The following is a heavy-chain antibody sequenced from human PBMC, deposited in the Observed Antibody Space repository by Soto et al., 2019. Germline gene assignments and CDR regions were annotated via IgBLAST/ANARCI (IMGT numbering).Heavy chain of an antibody. CDR1: DGSFSGYQ. J-gene: IGHJ6*03. CDR3: AGGLIMWFGELSRRGGYYYDMDV. CDR2: INDSGNI. V-gene: IGHV4-34*01. Sequence: QVQLQQWGAGLLKPSETLSLTCAVYDGSFSGYQWSWIRQTPGKGLEWIGGINDSGNINYNPSLKSRVTILVDSPTKQISLRLSSVTAADTAVYYCAGGLIMWFGELSRRGGYYYDMDVWGKGTTVTVSS. D-gene: IGHD3-10*01.